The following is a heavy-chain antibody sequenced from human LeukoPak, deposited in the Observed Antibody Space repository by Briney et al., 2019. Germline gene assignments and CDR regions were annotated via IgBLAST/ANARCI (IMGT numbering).Heavy chain of an antibody. CDR1: GGSISSGSYY. V-gene: IGHV4-61*02. CDR3: ARHKWEVGSSWREPGKLYYYYYMDV. D-gene: IGHD6-13*01. CDR2: IYTSGST. J-gene: IGHJ6*03. Sequence: PSETLSLTCTVSGGSISSGSYYWSWIRQPAGKGLEWIGRIYTSGSTNYNPSLKSRVTISVDTSKNQFSLKLSSVTAADTAVYYCARHKWEVGSSWREPGKLYYYYYMDVWGKGTTVTISS.